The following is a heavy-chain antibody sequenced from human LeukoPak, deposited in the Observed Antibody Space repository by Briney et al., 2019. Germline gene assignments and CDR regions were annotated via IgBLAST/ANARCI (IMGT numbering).Heavy chain of an antibody. CDR3: ARAGVMATNHFDL. D-gene: IGHD5-24*01. Sequence: GASVKVSCKASGYSFTGYYIHWVRQAPGQGLEWMGIIGPHGDDATYAQKFQGRVTMTGERSTRTVYMQLSSLRSDDTAVYYCARAGVMATNHFDLWGRGTLVTVSS. V-gene: IGHV1-46*01. CDR1: GYSFTGYY. J-gene: IGHJ2*01. CDR2: IGPHGDDA.